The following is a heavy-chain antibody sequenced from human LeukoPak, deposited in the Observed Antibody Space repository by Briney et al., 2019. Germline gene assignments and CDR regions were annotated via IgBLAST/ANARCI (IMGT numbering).Heavy chain of an antibody. V-gene: IGHV4-39*01. CDR3: ARSTRPYGSGSYYTLPFDY. CDR1: GGSISSSSYY. Sequence: SETLSLTCTVSGGSISSSSYYWGWLRQPQGKGLEWIGSIYYSGSTYYNPSLKSRVTISVDTSKNQFSLKLSSVTAADTAVYYCARSTRPYGSGSYYTLPFDYWGQGTLVTVSS. CDR2: IYYSGST. D-gene: IGHD3-10*01. J-gene: IGHJ4*02.